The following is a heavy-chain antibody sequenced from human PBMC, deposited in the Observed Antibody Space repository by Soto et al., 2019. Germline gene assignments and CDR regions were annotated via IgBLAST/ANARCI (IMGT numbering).Heavy chain of an antibody. CDR2: IYYSGST. CDR1: GGSVSSGSYY. Sequence: QVQLQESGPGLVKPSETLSLTCTVSGGSVSSGSYYWSWIRQPPGKGLEWIGYIYYSGSTNYNPSLKIRVTISVDTSKNQFSLKLSSVTAADTAVYYCAREDDYDSSDWGQGTLVTVSS. CDR3: AREDDYDSSD. V-gene: IGHV4-61*01. D-gene: IGHD3-22*01. J-gene: IGHJ1*01.